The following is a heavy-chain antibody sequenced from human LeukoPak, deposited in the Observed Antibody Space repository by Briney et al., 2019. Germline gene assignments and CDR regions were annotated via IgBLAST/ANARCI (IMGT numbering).Heavy chain of an antibody. Sequence: PSETLSLTCTVSGGSISSGGYYWSWIRQHPGEGLEWIGYIYYSGSTYYNPSLKSRVTISVDTSKNQFSLKLSSVTAADTAVYYCARDIPVGKYNWFDPWGQGTLVTVSS. CDR1: GGSISSGGYY. CDR2: IYYSGST. J-gene: IGHJ5*02. V-gene: IGHV4-31*03. CDR3: ARDIPVGKYNWFDP.